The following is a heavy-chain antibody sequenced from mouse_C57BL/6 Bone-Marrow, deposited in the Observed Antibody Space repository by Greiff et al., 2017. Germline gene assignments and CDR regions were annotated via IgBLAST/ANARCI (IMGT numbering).Heavy chain of an antibody. CDR3: AGGSSYVWYFDY. D-gene: IGHD1-1*01. CDR1: GYAFSSSW. V-gene: IGHV1-82*01. J-gene: IGHJ2*01. Sequence: QVQLQQSGPELVKPGASVKISCKASGYAFSSSWMNWVKQRPGKGLEWIGRLYPGDGATTYNGKFKGKATLTADKSSSTAYMQLSSLTSEDSAVYFCAGGSSYVWYFDYWGQGTTLTVSS. CDR2: LYPGDGAT.